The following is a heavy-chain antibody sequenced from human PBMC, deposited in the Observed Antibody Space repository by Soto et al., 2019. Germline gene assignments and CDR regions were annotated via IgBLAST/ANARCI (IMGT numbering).Heavy chain of an antibody. CDR2: IYDSGST. CDR1: GGSISSSSYY. J-gene: IGHJ3*02. D-gene: IGHD6-13*01. Sequence: QLQLQESGPGLVKPSETLSLTCTVSGGSISSSSYYWGWIRQPPGKGLEWIGSIYDSGSTYYNPSLKSRVTISVDTSKNQFSLKLSSVTAADTAVYYCARSSSWYGAFDIWGQGTMVTVSS. CDR3: ARSSSWYGAFDI. V-gene: IGHV4-39*01.